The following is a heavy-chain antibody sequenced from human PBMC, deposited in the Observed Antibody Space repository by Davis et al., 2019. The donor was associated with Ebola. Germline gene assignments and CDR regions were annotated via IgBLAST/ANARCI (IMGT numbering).Heavy chain of an antibody. CDR3: ARDEIAVAGPLWYYYGMDV. J-gene: IGHJ6*02. D-gene: IGHD6-19*01. V-gene: IGHV3-11*06. CDR1: GFTFSDYY. Sequence: GESLKISCAASGFTFSDYYMSWIRQAPGKGLEWVSYISSSSSYTNYADSVKGRFTISRDNAKNSLYLQMNSLRAEDTAVYYCARDEIAVAGPLWYYYGMDVWGQGTTVTVSS. CDR2: ISSSSSYT.